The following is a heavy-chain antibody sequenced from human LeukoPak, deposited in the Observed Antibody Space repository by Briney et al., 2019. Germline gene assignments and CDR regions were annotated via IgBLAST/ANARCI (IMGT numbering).Heavy chain of an antibody. CDR1: GFTFSSYW. V-gene: IGHV3-74*01. CDR3: ANHPQAPSLIHYYYYYYMDV. J-gene: IGHJ6*03. Sequence: GSLRLSCAASGFTFSSYWMHWVRQAPGKGLVWVSRINTDGSSTSYADSVKGRFTISRDNAKNTLYLQMSSLRAEDTAVYYCANHPQAPSLIHYYYYYYMDVWGKGTTVTVSS. CDR2: INTDGSST. D-gene: IGHD1-14*01.